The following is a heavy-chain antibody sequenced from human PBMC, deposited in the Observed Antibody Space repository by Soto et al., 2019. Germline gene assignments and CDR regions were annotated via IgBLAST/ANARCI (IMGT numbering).Heavy chain of an antibody. CDR3: ARARKVPYSSSSGSGLLIDY. Sequence: QVQLQESGPGLVKPSQTLSLTCTVSGGSISSGGYYWSWIRQHPGKGLEWIGYIYYSGSTYYNPSLKHRVTISVDTSKNQFSLKLSSVTAADTAVYYCARARKVPYSSSSGSGLLIDYWGQGTLVTVSS. V-gene: IGHV4-31*03. D-gene: IGHD6-6*01. CDR2: IYYSGST. CDR1: GGSISSGGYY. J-gene: IGHJ4*02.